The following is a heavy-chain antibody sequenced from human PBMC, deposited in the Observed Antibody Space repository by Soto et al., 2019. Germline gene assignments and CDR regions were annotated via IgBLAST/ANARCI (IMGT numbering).Heavy chain of an antibody. V-gene: IGHV1-18*01. D-gene: IGHD4-4*01. CDR3: ARDLSNYDFDY. CDR1: GYTFTSYD. J-gene: IGHJ4*02. CDR2: MNPNSGNT. Sequence: ASVKVSCKASGYTFTSYDINWVRQATGQGLEWMGWMNPNSGNTNYAQKLQGRVTMTTDTSTSTAYMELRSLRSDDTAVYYCARDLSNYDFDYWGQGTLVTVSS.